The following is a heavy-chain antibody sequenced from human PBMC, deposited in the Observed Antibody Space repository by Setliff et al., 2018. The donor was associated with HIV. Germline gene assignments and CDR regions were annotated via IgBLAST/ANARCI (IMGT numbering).Heavy chain of an antibody. CDR1: GYTLSELS. J-gene: IGHJ1*01. D-gene: IGHD3-22*01. V-gene: IGHV1-24*01. CDR2: FDPEDGER. CDR3: STGWGLYDNRHTAAGYLQH. Sequence: ASVKVSCKVSGYTLSELSVHWVRQAPGKGLEWMGGFDPEDGERIYAQKFQDRVTMTEDTSSDTAYMEMSGLTSEDTAVYFCSTGWGLYDNRHTAAGYLQHWVQGTLVTVSS.